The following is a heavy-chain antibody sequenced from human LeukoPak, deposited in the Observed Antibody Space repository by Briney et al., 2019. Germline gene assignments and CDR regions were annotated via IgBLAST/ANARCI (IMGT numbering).Heavy chain of an antibody. CDR3: ARRQVELRYFDWFTGDAFDI. D-gene: IGHD3-9*01. V-gene: IGHV4-59*08. CDR1: GGSISSYY. J-gene: IGHJ3*02. CDR2: IYYSGST. Sequence: SETLSLTCTVSGGSISSYYWSWIRQPPGKGLEWIGYIYYSGSTNYNLSLKSRVNISVDTSKNQFSLKLSSVTAADTAVYYCARRQVELRYFDWFTGDAFDIWGQGTMVTVSS.